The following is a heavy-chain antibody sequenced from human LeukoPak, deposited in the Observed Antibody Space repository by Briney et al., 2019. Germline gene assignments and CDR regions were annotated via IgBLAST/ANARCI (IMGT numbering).Heavy chain of an antibody. J-gene: IGHJ4*02. CDR3: ARRGYCSGGSCHSAPLDY. CDR1: GYSFTTYW. D-gene: IGHD2-15*01. V-gene: IGHV5-51*01. CDR2: IYPGDSNT. Sequence: GESLKISCKGSGYSFTTYWIGWVRQMPGKGLEWMGIIYPGDSNTRYSPSFQGQVTISADKSLSTAYLQWSSLKASDTAMYYCARRGYCSGGSCHSAPLDYWGQGTLVTVSS.